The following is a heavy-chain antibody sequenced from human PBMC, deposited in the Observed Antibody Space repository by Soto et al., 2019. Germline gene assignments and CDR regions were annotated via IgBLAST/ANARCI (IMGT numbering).Heavy chain of an antibody. D-gene: IGHD5-12*01. CDR3: ATEGVATETGNAFDI. CDR2: FDPEDGET. V-gene: IGHV1-24*01. CDR1: GYTLTELS. Sequence: ASVKVSCKVSGYTLTELSMHWVRQAPGKGLEWMGGFDPEDGETICAQKFQGRVTMTEDTSTDTAYMELSSLRSEDTAVYYCATEGVATETGNAFDIWDQGTMVTVSS. J-gene: IGHJ3*02.